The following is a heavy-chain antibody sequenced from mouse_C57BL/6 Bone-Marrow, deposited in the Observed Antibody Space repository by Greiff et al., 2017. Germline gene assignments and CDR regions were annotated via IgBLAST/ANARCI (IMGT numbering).Heavy chain of an antibody. CDR1: GYTFPDYN. D-gene: IGHD2-3*01. J-gene: IGHJ4*01. V-gene: IGHV1-18*01. Sequence: VQLQQSGPELVKPGASVKIPCKASGYTFPDYNMDWVKQSHGKSLEWIGDINPNNGGTIYNQKFKGKATLTVDKSSNTAYMELRSLTSEDTACYYCARSWRLFDGYPYAMDYWGQGTSVTVSS. CDR2: INPNNGGT. CDR3: ARSWRLFDGYPYAMDY.